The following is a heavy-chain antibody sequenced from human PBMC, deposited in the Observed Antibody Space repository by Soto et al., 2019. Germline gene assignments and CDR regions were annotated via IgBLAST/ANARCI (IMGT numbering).Heavy chain of an antibody. CDR2: INAGNGNT. D-gene: IGHD3-9*01. V-gene: IGHV1-3*01. J-gene: IGHJ6*03. Sequence: GASVKVSCKASGYTFTSYAMHWVRQAPGQRLEWMGWINAGNGNTKYSQKFQGRVTITRDTSISTAYMELSSLRSEDTAVYYCARGLGLAVLRYFDWLDVWGKGTTVTVSS. CDR3: ARGLGLAVLRYFDWLDV. CDR1: GYTFTSYA.